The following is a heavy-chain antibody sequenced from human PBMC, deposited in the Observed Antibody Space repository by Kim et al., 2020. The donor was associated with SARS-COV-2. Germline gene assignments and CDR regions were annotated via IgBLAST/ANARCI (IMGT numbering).Heavy chain of an antibody. CDR1: GFTFSSYG. V-gene: IGHV3-33*01. J-gene: IGHJ3*02. Sequence: GGSLRLSCAASGFTFSSYGMHWVRQAPGKGLEWVAVISYDGSNKYYADSVKGRFTISRDNSKNTLYLQMNSLRAEDTAVYYCARGSQEDTMVRGVSLRAFDIWGQGTMVTVSS. CDR3: ARGSQEDTMVRGVSLRAFDI. CDR2: ISYDGSNK. D-gene: IGHD3-10*01.